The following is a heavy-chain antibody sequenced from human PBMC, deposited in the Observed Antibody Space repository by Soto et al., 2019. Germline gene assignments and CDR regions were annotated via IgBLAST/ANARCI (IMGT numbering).Heavy chain of an antibody. Sequence: PSETLSLTCTVSGGSISSYYWSWIRQPPGKGLEWIGYIYYSGSTNYNPSLKSRVTISRDNSENTLYLQMGSLRAEDMALYYCARRGYGSRWPNVYMDVWGKGTTVTVSS. CDR3: ARRGYGSRWPNVYMDV. V-gene: IGHV4-59*12. CDR1: GGSISSYY. D-gene: IGHD6-13*01. CDR2: IYYSGST. J-gene: IGHJ6*03.